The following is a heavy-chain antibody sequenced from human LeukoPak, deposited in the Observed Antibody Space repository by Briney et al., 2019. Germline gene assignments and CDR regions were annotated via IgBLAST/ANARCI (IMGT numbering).Heavy chain of an antibody. CDR1: GFTFSSYE. D-gene: IGHD1-26*01. Sequence: TGGSLRLSCAASGFTFSSYEMHWVRQAPGKGLEWVPYISSSDSTTYYADSVKGRFTISRDNSKNTLYLQMNSLRAEDTAVYYCARAVGYTNWGQGTLVTVSS. CDR3: ARAVGYTN. CDR2: ISSSDSTT. V-gene: IGHV3-48*03. J-gene: IGHJ4*02.